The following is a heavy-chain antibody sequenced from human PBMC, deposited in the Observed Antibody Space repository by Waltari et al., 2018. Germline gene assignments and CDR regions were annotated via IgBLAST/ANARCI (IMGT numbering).Heavy chain of an antibody. CDR2: ITHSGMT. D-gene: IGHD2-15*01. CDR3: ARGGKVNNWFDP. J-gene: IGHJ5*02. CDR1: GGSFSDYS. V-gene: IGHV4-34*01. Sequence: QVQLQQWGAGLLKSSATLSLTCAVYGGSFSDYSWSWIRQPPGKGLEWIGEITHSGMTNYNPSLKSRVTISADRSKNQFSLKLSSVTAADTAVYYCARGGKVNNWFDPWGQGTLVTVSS.